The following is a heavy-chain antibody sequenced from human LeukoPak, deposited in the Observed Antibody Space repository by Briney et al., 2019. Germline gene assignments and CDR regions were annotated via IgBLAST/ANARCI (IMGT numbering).Heavy chain of an antibody. CDR1: GGSISSGSYY. CDR2: IYTSGST. Sequence: AETLSLTCTVSGGSISSGSYYWSWIRQPAGKGLEWIGRIYTSGSTNYNPSLKSRVTISVDTSKNQFSLKLSSVTAADTAVYYCARDLLHYGSGIDYWGQGTLVTVS. J-gene: IGHJ4*02. V-gene: IGHV4-61*02. CDR3: ARDLLHYGSGIDY. D-gene: IGHD3-10*01.